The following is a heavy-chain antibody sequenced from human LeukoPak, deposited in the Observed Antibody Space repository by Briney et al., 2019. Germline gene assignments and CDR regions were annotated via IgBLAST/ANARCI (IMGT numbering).Heavy chain of an antibody. CDR1: GGSISSSSYY. D-gene: IGHD3-3*01. Sequence: SETLSLTCTVSGGSISSSSYYWGWIRQPPGKGLEWIGSIYYSGSTYYNPSLKSRVTISVDTSKNQFSLKLSSVTAADTAVYYCARHRYDFWSGYSWFDHWGQGTLVTVSS. CDR2: IYYSGST. V-gene: IGHV4-39*01. J-gene: IGHJ5*02. CDR3: ARHRYDFWSGYSWFDH.